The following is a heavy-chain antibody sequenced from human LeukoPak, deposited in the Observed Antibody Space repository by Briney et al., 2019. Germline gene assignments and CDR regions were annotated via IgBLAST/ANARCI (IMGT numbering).Heavy chain of an antibody. CDR2: ISAYNGNT. CDR3: ATMTRYYDSSGYYPQLNWFDP. D-gene: IGHD3-22*01. Sequence: ASVEVSCKASGYTFISYGISWVRQAPGQGLEWMGWISAYNGNTNYAQKLQGRVTMTTDTSTSTAYMELRSLRSDDTAVYYCATMTRYYDSSGYYPQLNWFDPWGQGTLVTVSS. CDR1: GYTFISYG. J-gene: IGHJ5*02. V-gene: IGHV1-18*01.